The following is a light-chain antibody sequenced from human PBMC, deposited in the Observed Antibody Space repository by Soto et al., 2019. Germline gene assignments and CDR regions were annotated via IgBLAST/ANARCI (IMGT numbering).Light chain of an antibody. J-gene: IGKJ3*01. CDR1: QSVSSSY. CDR2: GAS. V-gene: IGKV3-20*01. Sequence: EIVWTQSPGTLSLSPGERATLSCRASQSVSSSYLAWYQQKPGQSPRLLIYGASSRATGIPCRFSGSGSGTEVTLTIISLDPEEFAVYYCQPYGRFQFTFGRGIKVDIK. CDR3: QPYGRFQFT.